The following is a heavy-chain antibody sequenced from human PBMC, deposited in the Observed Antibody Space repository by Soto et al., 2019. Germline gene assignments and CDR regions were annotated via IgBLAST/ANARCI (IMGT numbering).Heavy chain of an antibody. CDR2: IIPIFGTA. V-gene: IGHV1-69*01. CDR3: ASNYYDSSGYYWWDY. CDR1: GGTFSSYA. J-gene: IGHJ4*02. D-gene: IGHD3-22*01. Sequence: QVQLVQSGAEVKKPGSSVKVSCKASGGTFSSYAISWVRQAPGQGLEWMGGIIPIFGTANYAQKFQDRVTITADESTSTAYMERSSLRSEDTAVDYCASNYYDSSGYYWWDYWGQGTLVTVSS.